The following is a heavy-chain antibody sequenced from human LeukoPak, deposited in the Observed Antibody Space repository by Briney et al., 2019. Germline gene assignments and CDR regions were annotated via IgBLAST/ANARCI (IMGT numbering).Heavy chain of an antibody. CDR1: GGSISSYY. D-gene: IGHD3-16*01. Sequence: PSETLSLTCTVSGGSISSYYWSWIRQPPGKGLEWIGYIYYSGSTNYNPSLKSRVTISVDTSKNQFSLKLSSVTAADTAVYYCARGNLDYYYMDVWGKGTTVTVSS. J-gene: IGHJ6*03. CDR3: ARGNLDYYYMDV. CDR2: IYYSGST. V-gene: IGHV4-59*12.